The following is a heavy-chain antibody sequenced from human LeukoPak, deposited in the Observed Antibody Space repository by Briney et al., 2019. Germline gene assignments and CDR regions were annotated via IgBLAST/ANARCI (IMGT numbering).Heavy chain of an antibody. CDR1: GDSIFTTRYH. J-gene: IGHJ4*02. V-gene: IGHV4-39*07. D-gene: IGHD6-13*01. CDR3: ARESRPQPVPGFDY. CDR2: INHSGST. Sequence: SETLSLTCTVTGDSIFTTRYHWGWIRQPPGKGLEWIGEINHSGSTNYNPSLKSRVTISVDTSKNQFSLKLSSVTAADTAVYYCARESRPQPVPGFDYWGQGTLVTVSS.